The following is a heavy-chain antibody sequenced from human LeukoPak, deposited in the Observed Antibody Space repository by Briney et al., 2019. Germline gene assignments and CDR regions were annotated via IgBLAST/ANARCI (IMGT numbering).Heavy chain of an antibody. Sequence: GGSLRLSCAASGFTFSSYGMHWVRQAPGKGLEWVAAISYDGSNKYYADSVKGRFTISRDNSKNTLYLQMNSLRAEDTAVYYCAKDRSSGWYGGYYYYYGMDVWGQGTTVTVSS. V-gene: IGHV3-30*18. J-gene: IGHJ6*02. CDR3: AKDRSSGWYGGYYYYYGMDV. CDR1: GFTFSSYG. D-gene: IGHD6-19*01. CDR2: ISYDGSNK.